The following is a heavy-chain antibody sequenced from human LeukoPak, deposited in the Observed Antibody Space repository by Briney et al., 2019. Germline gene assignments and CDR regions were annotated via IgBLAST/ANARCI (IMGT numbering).Heavy chain of an antibody. CDR3: ARKANFDL. CDR1: GGSISSYY. Sequence: PSETLSLTCTVSGGSISSYYWSWIRQPPGKGLEWIGYIYNSGSTNYNPSLKSRVTIPLDTSKNQFSLKLSSVTAADTAVYYCARKANFDLWGRGTLVTVSS. CDR2: IYNSGST. V-gene: IGHV4-59*01. J-gene: IGHJ2*01.